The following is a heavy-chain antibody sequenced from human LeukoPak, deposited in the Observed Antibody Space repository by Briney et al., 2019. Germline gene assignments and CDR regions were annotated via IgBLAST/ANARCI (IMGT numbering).Heavy chain of an antibody. Sequence: PSETLSLTCTVSGGSISSGGYYWSWIRQHPGKGLEWIGYIYYSGDTYYNPSLKSRLSLSVDTSKNQFSLKLSSVTAADTAVYYCARVVQIHDDAFDIWGQGTMVTVSS. CDR3: ARVVQIHDDAFDI. V-gene: IGHV4-31*03. CDR1: GGSISSGGYY. J-gene: IGHJ3*02. CDR2: IYYSGDT.